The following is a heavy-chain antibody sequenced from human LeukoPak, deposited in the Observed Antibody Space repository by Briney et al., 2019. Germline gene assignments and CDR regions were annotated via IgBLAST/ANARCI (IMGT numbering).Heavy chain of an antibody. CDR1: GFTFSSYW. V-gene: IGHV3-53*01. J-gene: IGHJ4*02. Sequence: PGGSLRLSCAASGFTFSSYWMSWVRQTPGKGLEWVSIIHSSGSTFYADSVKGRFTVSRDDSKNTVYLQMNSLRAEDTAVYYCARSLFFDHWGQGTLVTVSS. CDR3: ARSLFFDH. CDR2: IHSSGST. D-gene: IGHD2-21*01.